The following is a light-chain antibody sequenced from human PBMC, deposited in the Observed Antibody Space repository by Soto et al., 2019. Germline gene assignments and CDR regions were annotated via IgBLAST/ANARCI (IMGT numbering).Light chain of an antibody. J-gene: IGKJ1*01. CDR1: QSISRY. V-gene: IGKV1-39*01. Sequence: DIQLTQSPSSLSESVGDRITISCRSSQSISRYLNWYQQRPGTAPKVLIFGANSLQSGVPSRFSGSGSGTEFTLTISSLQPEDFATYYCQQNYGTPGTFGQGTKVDVK. CDR2: GAN. CDR3: QQNYGTPGT.